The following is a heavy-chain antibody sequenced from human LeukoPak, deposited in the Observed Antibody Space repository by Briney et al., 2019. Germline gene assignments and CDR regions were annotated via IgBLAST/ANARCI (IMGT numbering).Heavy chain of an antibody. CDR2: IYGGGST. Sequence: PGGSLRLSCAVSGFTVSNDYMSWGRQAPGKGLEWVSVIYGGGSTYYADSVRGRFTISRDNSENTLYLQMDSLRAEDTAVYYCTRLLPSSHHFFDSWGQGTLVTVSS. J-gene: IGHJ4*02. D-gene: IGHD6-6*01. CDR1: GFTVSNDY. V-gene: IGHV3-53*01. CDR3: TRLLPSSHHFFDS.